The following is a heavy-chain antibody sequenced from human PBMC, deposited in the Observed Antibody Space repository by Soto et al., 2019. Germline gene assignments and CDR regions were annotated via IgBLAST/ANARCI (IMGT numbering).Heavy chain of an antibody. J-gene: IGHJ4*02. CDR3: ARDDPKYSGYDY. D-gene: IGHD5-12*01. Sequence: SETLSLTCTVSGGSISSYYWSWIRQPPGKGLEWIGYIYYSGSTNYNPSLKSRVTISVDTSKNQLSLKLSSVTAADTAVYYCARDDPKYSGYDYWGQGTLVTVSS. CDR2: IYYSGST. V-gene: IGHV4-59*01. CDR1: GGSISSYY.